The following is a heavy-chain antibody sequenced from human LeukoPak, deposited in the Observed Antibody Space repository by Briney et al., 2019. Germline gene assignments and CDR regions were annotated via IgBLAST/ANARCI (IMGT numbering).Heavy chain of an antibody. CDR3: TRDLGLRRMI. J-gene: IGHJ2*01. CDR1: GLSLSSNN. V-gene: IGHV3-48*04. Sequence: GGSLRLSCEASGLSLSSNNMHWVRQAPGGRLEWLSYISAGSGTVFSADSVRGRFSISRDNARESVFLQMNSLRFEDTGFYYCTRDLGLRRMIWGRGTLVIVSS. CDR2: ISAGSGTV.